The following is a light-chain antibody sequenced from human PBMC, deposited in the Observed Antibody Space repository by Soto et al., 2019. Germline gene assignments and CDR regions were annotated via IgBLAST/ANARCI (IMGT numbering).Light chain of an antibody. CDR3: QQYGSSPWT. CDR1: QSVSSSY. CDR2: GAS. J-gene: IGKJ1*01. Sequence: EIVLTQSPGTLSLSPGERATLSCRASQSVSSSYLAWYQQKPGQAPRLLIYGASSRATGIPDRFSGSGSGTVFTLTISRLEPEDFAVYYCQQYGSSPWTFDQGTKVEIK. V-gene: IGKV3-20*01.